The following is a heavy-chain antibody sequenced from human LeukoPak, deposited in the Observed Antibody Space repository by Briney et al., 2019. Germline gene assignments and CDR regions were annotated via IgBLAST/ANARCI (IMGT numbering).Heavy chain of an antibody. Sequence: SETLSLTCTVSGGSISSYYWSWIRQPAGKGLEWIGRIYTSGSTNYNPSLRSRVTMSVDTSKNQFSLKLSSVTAADTAVYYCARGATYSSSPNWFDPWGQGTLVTVSS. CDR2: IYTSGST. V-gene: IGHV4-4*07. CDR1: GGSISSYY. J-gene: IGHJ5*02. D-gene: IGHD6-6*01. CDR3: ARGATYSSSPNWFDP.